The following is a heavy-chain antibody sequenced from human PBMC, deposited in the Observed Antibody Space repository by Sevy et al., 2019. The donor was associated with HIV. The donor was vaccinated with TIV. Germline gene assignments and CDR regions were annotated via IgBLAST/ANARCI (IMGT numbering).Heavy chain of an antibody. CDR1: GYTFTSYD. V-gene: IGHV1-8*01. Sequence: ASVKVSFKASGYTFTSYDFNWVRQATGQGLEWMGWINPNSGNTGYAQKFQGRVTMTRNTSISTAYMELSSLRSEDTAVYYCASVYSSRWDDAFDIWGQGTMVTVSS. D-gene: IGHD6-13*01. J-gene: IGHJ3*02. CDR2: INPNSGNT. CDR3: ASVYSSRWDDAFDI.